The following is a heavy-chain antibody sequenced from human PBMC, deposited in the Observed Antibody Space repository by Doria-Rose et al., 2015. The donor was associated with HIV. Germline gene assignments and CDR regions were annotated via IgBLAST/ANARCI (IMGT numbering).Heavy chain of an antibody. D-gene: IGHD6-13*01. V-gene: IGHV2-26*01. CDR1: GVSLSSPGMG. Sequence: QVTLKESGPVLVKPTETLTLTCTVSGVSLSSPGMGVSWIRQPPGKALEWLANIFSDDERSYKTSLKSRLTISRGTSKGQVVLTMPDMVPVDTATYYCARIKSSRWYHKYYFDFWGQGTLVIVSA. CDR2: IFSDDER. CDR3: ARIKSSRWYHKYYFDF. J-gene: IGHJ4*02.